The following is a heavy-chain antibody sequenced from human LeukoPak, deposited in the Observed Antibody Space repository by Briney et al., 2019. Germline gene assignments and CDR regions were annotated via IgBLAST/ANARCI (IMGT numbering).Heavy chain of an antibody. CDR2: ISAYNGNT. CDR1: GYTFISYG. J-gene: IGHJ5*02. V-gene: IGHV1-18*01. CDR3: ARDDGYCSGGSCYTPNWFDP. D-gene: IGHD2-15*01. Sequence: ASVKVSCKASGYTFISYGISWVRQAPGQGLEWMGWISAYNGNTNYAQKLQGRVTMTTDTSTSTAYMELRSLRSDDTAVYYCARDDGYCSGGSCYTPNWFDPWGQGTLVTVSS.